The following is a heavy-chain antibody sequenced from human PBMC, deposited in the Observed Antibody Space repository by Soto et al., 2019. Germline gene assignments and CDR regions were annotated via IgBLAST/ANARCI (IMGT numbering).Heavy chain of an antibody. D-gene: IGHD2-21*02. V-gene: IGHV1-69*01. Sequence: QVQLVQSGAEVKKPGSSVKVSCKASGGTFSTFAISWVRQAPGQGLEWMGGIISIFGTTEYAQKIQGRVTITADESTSTAYMELSSLRYDDTAVYFCATSGECGGDCSVSGMAVWGQGTTVTVSS. CDR3: ATSGECGGDCSVSGMAV. CDR2: IISIFGTT. J-gene: IGHJ6*02. CDR1: GGTFSTFA.